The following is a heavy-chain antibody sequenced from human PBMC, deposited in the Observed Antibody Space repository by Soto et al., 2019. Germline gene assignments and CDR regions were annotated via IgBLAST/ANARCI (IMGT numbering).Heavy chain of an antibody. CDR2: ISPDGSNR. D-gene: IGHD2-21*01. CDR3: VRWGHIVPVSPTDFDH. V-gene: IGHV3-74*01. Sequence: EVQLMESGGGLVQPGGSLRLSCAASGFTFSTYWMNWVRQTPGKGLMWGSRISPDGSNRGYADSVEGRFTVSRDNAKNTLDLQMHRLRAEDTAMYFCVRWGHIVPVSPTDFDHWGEGTLVTVSS. CDR1: GFTFSTYW. J-gene: IGHJ4*02.